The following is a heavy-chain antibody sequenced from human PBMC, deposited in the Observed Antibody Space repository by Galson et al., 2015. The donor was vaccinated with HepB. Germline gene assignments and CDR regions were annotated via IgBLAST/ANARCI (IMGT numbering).Heavy chain of an antibody. CDR3: ARASTVVTKTKLRGPDQYYYYGMDV. CDR1: GFTVSSNY. CDR2: IYSGGST. Sequence: SLRLSCAASGFTVSSNYMSWVRQAPGKGLEWVSVIYSGGSTYYADSVKGRFTISRDNSKNTLYLQMNSLRAEDTAVYYCARASTVVTKTKLRGPDQYYYYGMDVWGQGTTVTVSS. D-gene: IGHD4-23*01. V-gene: IGHV3-66*01. J-gene: IGHJ6*02.